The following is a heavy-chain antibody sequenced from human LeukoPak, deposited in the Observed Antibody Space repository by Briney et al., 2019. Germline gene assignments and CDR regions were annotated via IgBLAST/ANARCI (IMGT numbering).Heavy chain of an antibody. CDR3: AKVPSRDGYNGPDY. J-gene: IGHJ4*02. V-gene: IGHV3-23*01. Sequence: GGSLRLSCAASGLTFSSYAMSWVRQAPGKGLEWVSAISGSGGSTYYADSVKGRFTISRDNSRNTLYLQMNSLRAEDTAVYYCAKVPSRDGYNGPDYWGQGTLVTVSS. CDR1: GLTFSSYA. D-gene: IGHD5-24*01. CDR2: ISGSGGST.